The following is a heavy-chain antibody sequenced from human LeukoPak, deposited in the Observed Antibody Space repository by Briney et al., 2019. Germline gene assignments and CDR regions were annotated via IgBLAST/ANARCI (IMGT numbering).Heavy chain of an antibody. V-gene: IGHV4-59*01. CDR3: ARTIGGYDFWSGYPSYYYYMDV. D-gene: IGHD3-3*01. CDR2: IYYTGST. Sequence: SETLSLTCTVSGGAISSYYWSWIRQPPGKGLEWIGYIYYTGSTTYNPSLNGRVTISVDTSKTQVSLNLSSVTAADTAVYYCARTIGGYDFWSGYPSYYYYMDVWGKGTTVTVSS. CDR1: GGAISSYY. J-gene: IGHJ6*03.